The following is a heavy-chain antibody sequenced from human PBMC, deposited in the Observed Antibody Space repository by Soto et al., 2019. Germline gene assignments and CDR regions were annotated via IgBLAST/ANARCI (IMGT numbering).Heavy chain of an antibody. V-gene: IGHV4-34*01. CDR1: GGSLSGYY. Sequence: QVQLQQWGAGLLKPSETLSLTCAVYGGSLSGYYWSWIRQPPGKALEWIGEFNHGGDTNDNPSLKSRVTISVDTSKNQLSLNLTSVTAADTAMYYCARHHVRGRTIAGAAEFWGQGTLVTVSS. D-gene: IGHD1-26*01. CDR2: FNHGGDT. CDR3: ARHHVRGRTIAGAAEF. J-gene: IGHJ4*02.